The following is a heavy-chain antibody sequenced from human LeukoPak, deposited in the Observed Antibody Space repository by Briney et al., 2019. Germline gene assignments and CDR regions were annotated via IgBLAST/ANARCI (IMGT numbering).Heavy chain of an antibody. Sequence: GGSLRLSCAASGFTFSRCAMSWVRQAPGKGLGWVSAISGSGVGTYYADSVKGRFTISRDNSWNTLYLQMSSLRAEDTAVYYCAKDQVISGSEASDIWGQGTMVTVSS. CDR1: GFTFSRCA. J-gene: IGHJ3*02. V-gene: IGHV3-23*01. D-gene: IGHD2-21*01. CDR3: AKDQVISGSEASDI. CDR2: ISGSGVGT.